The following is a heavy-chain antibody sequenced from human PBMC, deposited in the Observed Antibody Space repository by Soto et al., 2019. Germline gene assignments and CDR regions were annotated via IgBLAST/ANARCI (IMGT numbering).Heavy chain of an antibody. CDR1: GDTFTSYS. D-gene: IGHD2-21*02. CDR2: INAGNGNT. CDR3: ARSIVVVTALDY. Sequence: GVSVKVCCKAPGDTFTSYSMHWVRQAPGKRLEWMGWINAGNGNTKYSQKFQGRVTITRDTSASTAYMELSSLRSEDTAVYYCARSIVVVTALDYWGQGTLVTVSS. V-gene: IGHV1-3*01. J-gene: IGHJ4*02.